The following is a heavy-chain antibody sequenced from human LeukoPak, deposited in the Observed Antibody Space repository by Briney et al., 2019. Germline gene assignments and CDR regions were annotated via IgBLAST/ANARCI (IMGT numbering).Heavy chain of an antibody. CDR1: GYTFTSYG. Sequence: ASVKVSCKASGYTFTSYGISWVRQAPGQGLEWMGWISAYNGNTNYAQKLQGRVTMTTDTSTSTAYMELRSLRSDDTAVYYCARGRVAATQFNRFDYWGQGTLVTVSS. J-gene: IGHJ4*02. D-gene: IGHD2-15*01. CDR2: ISAYNGNT. V-gene: IGHV1-18*01. CDR3: ARGRVAATQFNRFDY.